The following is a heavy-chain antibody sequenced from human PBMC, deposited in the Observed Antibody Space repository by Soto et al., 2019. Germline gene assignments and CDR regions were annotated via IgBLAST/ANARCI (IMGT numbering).Heavy chain of an antibody. D-gene: IGHD3-10*01. CDR1: DGSISDFY. CDR3: ARDLGTYYPFDF. CDR2: IYYDGTT. J-gene: IGHJ4*02. V-gene: IGHV4-59*01. Sequence: PSQTLSVTCSVSDGSISDFYWSWIRQPPGKGLEWIGYIYYDGTTNYSPSLKSRVTILVDTSKNQFSLKLSSVTPADTAVYYCARDLGTYYPFDFWDPGTLVTAPQ.